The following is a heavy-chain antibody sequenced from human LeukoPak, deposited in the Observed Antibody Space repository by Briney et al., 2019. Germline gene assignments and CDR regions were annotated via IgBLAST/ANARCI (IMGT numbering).Heavy chain of an antibody. Sequence: PGGSLRLSCVASGFTFSSCGMHWVRQAPGKGLEWVAVIWYDGSNKYYADSVKGRFSISRDNSKSTLYLQMNSLRAEDTAVYYCARDRDHGATLGDSWGQGTLVTVSS. CDR3: ARDRDHGATLGDS. V-gene: IGHV3-33*01. D-gene: IGHD4-17*01. CDR1: GFTFSSCG. J-gene: IGHJ4*02. CDR2: IWYDGSNK.